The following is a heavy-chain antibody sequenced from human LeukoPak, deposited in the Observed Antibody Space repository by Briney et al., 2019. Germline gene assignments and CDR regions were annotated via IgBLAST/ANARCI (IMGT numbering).Heavy chain of an antibody. CDR3: ARPWHPITMVRGVIAY. D-gene: IGHD3-10*01. CDR2: VWYEGTNK. V-gene: IGHV3-33*01. CDR1: GFTFSNYG. Sequence: GGSLRLSCAGSGFTFSNYGMHWVRQAPGKGLEWVAVVWYEGTNKYYADSVKGRFTISRDNSKNTLYLQMNSLRAEDTAVYYCARPWHPITMVRGVIAYWGQGTLVTVSS. J-gene: IGHJ4*02.